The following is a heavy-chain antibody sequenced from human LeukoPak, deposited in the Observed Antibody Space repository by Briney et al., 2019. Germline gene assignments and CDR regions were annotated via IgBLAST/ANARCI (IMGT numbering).Heavy chain of an antibody. D-gene: IGHD5-12*01. CDR3: ASRKSITDVAY. CDR2: IKQDGSDK. J-gene: IGHJ4*02. Sequence: QSGGSLRLSCAASGITFSSHWMNWVRQAPGKGLEWVANIKQDGSDKYYVDSVKGRFTISRDNAKNSLYLQMNSLRAEDTAVYYCASRKSITDVAYWGQGTLVTVSS. CDR1: GITFSSHW. V-gene: IGHV3-7*01.